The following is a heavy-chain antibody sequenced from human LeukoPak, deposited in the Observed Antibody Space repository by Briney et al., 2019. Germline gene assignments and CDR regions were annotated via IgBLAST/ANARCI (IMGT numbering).Heavy chain of an antibody. J-gene: IGHJ3*02. CDR1: GGTFSSYA. V-gene: IGHV1-69*13. Sequence: SVKVSCKASGGTFSSYAISWVRQAPGQGLEWMGGIIPIFGTANYAQKFQGRVTITADESTSTAYMELSSLRSEETAVYYCASTGGVGATHDAFDIWGRGTMVTVSS. CDR2: IIPIFGTA. CDR3: ASTGGVGATHDAFDI. D-gene: IGHD1-26*01.